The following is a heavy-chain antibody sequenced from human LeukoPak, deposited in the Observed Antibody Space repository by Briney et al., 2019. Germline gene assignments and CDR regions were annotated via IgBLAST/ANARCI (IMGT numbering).Heavy chain of an antibody. CDR1: GFTFSSYW. CDR2: IKQDGSEK. CDR3: AREDVHYGDYGDNWFDP. V-gene: IGHV3-7*01. D-gene: IGHD4-17*01. J-gene: IGHJ5*02. Sequence: SGGSLRLSCAPSGFTFSSYWMSWVRQAPGKGLEWVANIKQDGSEKYYVDSVKGRFTISRDNAKNSLYLQMNSLRAEDTAVYYCAREDVHYGDYGDNWFDPWGQGTLVTVSS.